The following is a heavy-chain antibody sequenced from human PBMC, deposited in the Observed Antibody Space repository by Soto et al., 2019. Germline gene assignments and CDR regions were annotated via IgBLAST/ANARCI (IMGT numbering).Heavy chain of an antibody. Sequence: EVQLVESGGGLVKPGGSLRLSCAASGFTFSSYSMNWVRQAPGKGLEWVSSISSSSSYIYYADSVKGRFTISRDNAKNSLYLQMNSLRAEDTAVYYCARGDCPPYCSGGSCYLDYCGQGTLVTVSS. CDR2: ISSSSSYI. CDR3: ARGDCPPYCSGGSCYLDY. J-gene: IGHJ4*02. D-gene: IGHD2-15*01. V-gene: IGHV3-21*01. CDR1: GFTFSSYS.